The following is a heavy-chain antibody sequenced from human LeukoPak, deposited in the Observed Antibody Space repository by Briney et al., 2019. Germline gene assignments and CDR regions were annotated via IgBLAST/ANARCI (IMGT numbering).Heavy chain of an antibody. CDR3: ARDHVTPRPHDAFDI. CDR1: GYTFTGYY. V-gene: IGHV1-2*02. Sequence: ASVKVSCKASGYTFTGYYMHWVRQAPGQGLEWMGWINPNSGGTNYAQKFQGRVTMTTDTSTSTAYMELRSLRSDDTAVYYCARDHVTPRPHDAFDIWGQGTMVTVSS. J-gene: IGHJ3*02. D-gene: IGHD2-21*02. CDR2: INPNSGGT.